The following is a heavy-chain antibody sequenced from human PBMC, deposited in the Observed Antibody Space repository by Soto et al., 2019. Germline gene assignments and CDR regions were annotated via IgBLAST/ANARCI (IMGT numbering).Heavy chain of an antibody. J-gene: IGHJ6*02. CDR1: GFTFSSYW. V-gene: IGHV3-7*03. CDR2: IKQDGSEK. Sequence: PGGSLRLSCAASGFTFSSYWMSWVRQAPGKGLEWVANIKQDGSEKYYVDSVKGRFTISRDNAKNSLYLQMNSLRAEDTAVYYCARDVILGYCSSTICSHADYYYYGMYVWGQGTTVTVSS. CDR3: ARDVILGYCSSTICSHADYYYYGMYV. D-gene: IGHD2-2*01.